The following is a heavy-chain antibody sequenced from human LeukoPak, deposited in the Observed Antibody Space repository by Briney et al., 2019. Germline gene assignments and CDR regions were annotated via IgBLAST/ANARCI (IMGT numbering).Heavy chain of an antibody. Sequence: SETLSLTCAVYGGSFSGYYWSWIRQPPGKGLEWIGEINHRGSTNYNPSLKSRVTISVDTSKNQFSLKLSSVTAADTAVYYCARGRYGSGSYFRVYYFDYWGQGTLVTVSS. CDR2: INHRGST. CDR1: GGSFSGYY. CDR3: ARGRYGSGSYFRVYYFDY. V-gene: IGHV4-34*01. J-gene: IGHJ4*02. D-gene: IGHD1-26*01.